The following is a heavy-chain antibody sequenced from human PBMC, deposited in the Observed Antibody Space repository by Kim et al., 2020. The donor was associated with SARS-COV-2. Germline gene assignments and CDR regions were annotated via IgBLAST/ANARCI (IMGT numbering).Heavy chain of an antibody. D-gene: IGHD2-15*01. Sequence: GGSLRLSCAASGFTVSSNYMSWVRQAPGKGLEWVSVIYSGGSTYYADSVKGRFTISRDNSKNTLYLQMNSLRAEDTAVYYCARDNGGNHFYVWWGQGTLVTVSS. CDR2: IYSGGST. CDR3: ARDNGGNHFYVW. J-gene: IGHJ4*02. V-gene: IGHV3-53*01. CDR1: GFTVSSNY.